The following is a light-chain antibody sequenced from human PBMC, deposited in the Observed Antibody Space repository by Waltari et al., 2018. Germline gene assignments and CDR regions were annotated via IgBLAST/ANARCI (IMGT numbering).Light chain of an antibody. CDR2: EDT. V-gene: IGLV2-23*01. CDR3: CSYTDSTTLV. J-gene: IGLJ2*01. CDR1: SSDVGNYNF. Sequence: QSALTQPASVSGSPGQSITISCTRTSSDVGNYNFVSWYQHHPGKAPRLMIYEDTKRHSGVSNRFSGSKSGNTASLTISGLQAEDEADYYCCSYTDSTTLVFGGGTGLTVL.